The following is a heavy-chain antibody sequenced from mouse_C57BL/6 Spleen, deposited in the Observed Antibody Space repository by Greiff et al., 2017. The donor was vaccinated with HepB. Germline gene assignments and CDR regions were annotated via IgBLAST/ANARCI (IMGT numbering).Heavy chain of an antibody. CDR3: ARFSPLREDFDY. CDR1: GYTFTSYW. CDR2: IYPGSGST. J-gene: IGHJ2*01. Sequence: VQLQQPGAELVKPGASVKMSCKASGYTFTSYWITWVKQRPGQGLEWIGDIYPGSGSTNYNEKFKSKATLTVDTSSSTAYMQLSSLTSEDSAVYYCARFSPLREDFDYWGQGTTLTVSS. V-gene: IGHV1-55*01. D-gene: IGHD1-1*01.